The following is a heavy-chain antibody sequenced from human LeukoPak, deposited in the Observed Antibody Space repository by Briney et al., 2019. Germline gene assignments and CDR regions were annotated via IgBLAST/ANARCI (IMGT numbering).Heavy chain of an antibody. V-gene: IGHV1-69*04. CDR3: ARDETVRDDYYGMDV. Sequence: SVKVSCKASGYTFTSYGISWVRQAPGQGFEWMGRIIPMLGKPNYGQKSQGRVTITADKFTSTVYMELTSLRSEDTAVYYCARDETVRDDYYGMDVWGQGTTVTVSS. D-gene: IGHD4-11*01. CDR1: GYTFTSYG. J-gene: IGHJ6*02. CDR2: IIPMLGKP.